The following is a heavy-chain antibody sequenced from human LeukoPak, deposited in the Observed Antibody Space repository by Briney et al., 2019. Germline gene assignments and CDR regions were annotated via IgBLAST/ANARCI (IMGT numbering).Heavy chain of an antibody. Sequence: SETLSLTCAVYGGSFSGYYWSWIRQPPGKGLGWIGEINHSGSTNYNPSLKSRVTISVDTSKNQFSLKLSSVTAADTAVYYCARGRRLDSSGWTYYYYYGMDVWGQGTTVTVSS. CDR1: GGSFSGYY. CDR3: ARGRRLDSSGWTYYYYYGMDV. CDR2: INHSGST. D-gene: IGHD6-19*01. J-gene: IGHJ6*02. V-gene: IGHV4-34*01.